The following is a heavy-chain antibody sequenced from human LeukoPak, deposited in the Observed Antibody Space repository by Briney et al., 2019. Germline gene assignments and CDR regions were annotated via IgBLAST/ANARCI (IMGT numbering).Heavy chain of an antibody. V-gene: IGHV3-33*01. CDR1: GFNFSSFV. D-gene: IGHD5-12*01. CDR3: ARGPSAYPKCFDY. J-gene: IGHJ4*02. Sequence: GRSLRLSCAASGFNFSSFVMHWVRQAPGKGLEWVAVIWYDGSNKYYADSVKGRFTISRDNSKNTLYLQMNSLGAEDTAVYYCARGPSAYPKCFDYWGQGTLVTVSS. CDR2: IWYDGSNK.